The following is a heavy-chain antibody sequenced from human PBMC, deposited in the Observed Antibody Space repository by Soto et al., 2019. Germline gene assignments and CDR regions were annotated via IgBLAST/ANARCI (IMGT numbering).Heavy chain of an antibody. CDR1: GFTFSNAW. J-gene: IGHJ4*01. Sequence: LRLSCAASGFTFSNAWINWVRQAPGKGLEWVGRIKSKTDGGTTDYAAPVKGRFAISRDDSNNMVYLQMNSLKIEDTAVYYCTTDSYSTIIIVRFDYWGHGTLVTVSS. CDR2: IKSKTDGGTT. V-gene: IGHV3-15*07. CDR3: TTDSYSTIIIVRFDY. D-gene: IGHD3-22*01.